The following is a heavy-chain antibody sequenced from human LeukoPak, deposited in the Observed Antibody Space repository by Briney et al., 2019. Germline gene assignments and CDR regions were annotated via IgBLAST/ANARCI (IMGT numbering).Heavy chain of an antibody. CDR1: GGSISSSSYY. CDR3: ARVVQSTDSSGFYLPEYFQH. CDR2: IYYSGST. V-gene: IGHV4-39*07. Sequence: SETLSLTCTVSGGSISSSSYYWGWIPQPPGKGLEWIGSIYYSGSTYYNPSLRSRVTTSVDTSKNQFSLKLSSVTAADTAVYYCARVVQSTDSSGFYLPEYFQHWGQGTLVTVSS. J-gene: IGHJ1*01. D-gene: IGHD3-22*01.